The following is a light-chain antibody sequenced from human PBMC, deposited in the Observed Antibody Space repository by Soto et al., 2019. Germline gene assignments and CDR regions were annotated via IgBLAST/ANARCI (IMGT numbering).Light chain of an antibody. CDR1: QNIKNY. V-gene: IGKV1-39*01. CDR2: AAS. Sequence: DIQMTQSPSSLSASVGDRVTVTCRATQNIKNYLNWYQQESGKAPNLLIYAASSLQSGVPSRFSGSGSGTDFTLTICSLQPEDFATYYCQETYSTTWTFGQGTKVEMK. CDR3: QETYSTTWT. J-gene: IGKJ1*01.